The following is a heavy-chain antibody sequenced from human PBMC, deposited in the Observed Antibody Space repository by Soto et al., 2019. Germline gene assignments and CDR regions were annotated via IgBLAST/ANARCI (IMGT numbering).Heavy chain of an antibody. Sequence: GGSLRLSCAASGFTFSSYWMSWVRQAPGKGLEWVANIKQDGSDKYYVDSVKGRFTISRDKAKNSLYLQMNSLRAEDMDVNYCARDNSTGGFDYWGKGTLVTVS. J-gene: IGHJ4*02. CDR3: ARDNSTGGFDY. CDR2: IKQDGSDK. D-gene: IGHD2-2*01. CDR1: GFTFSSYW. V-gene: IGHV3-7*01.